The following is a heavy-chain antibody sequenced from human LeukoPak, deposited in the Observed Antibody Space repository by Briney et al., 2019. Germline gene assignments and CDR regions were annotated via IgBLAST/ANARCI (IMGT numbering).Heavy chain of an antibody. Sequence: ASVKVSCKASGYTFTSYGISWVRQAPGQGLEWMGGIIPIFGTANYAQKFQGRVTITADKSTSTAYMELSSLRSEDTAVYYCARDRESTSYYYYMDVWGKGTTVTVSS. CDR3: ARDRESTSYYYYMDV. J-gene: IGHJ6*03. V-gene: IGHV1-69*06. CDR2: IIPIFGTA. CDR1: GYTFTSYG. D-gene: IGHD2-2*01.